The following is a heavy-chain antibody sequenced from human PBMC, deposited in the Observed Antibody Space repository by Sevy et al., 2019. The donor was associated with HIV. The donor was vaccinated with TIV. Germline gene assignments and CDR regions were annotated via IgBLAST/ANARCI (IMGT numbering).Heavy chain of an antibody. Sequence: SETLSLTCTVSGGSISSYYWSWIRQPPGKGLEWIGYIYYSGSTNYNPSLKSRVTISVDTSKNQFSLKLSSVTAADTAVYYCARDKVVVVAATNWYFDIWGRGTLVTVSS. CDR2: IYYSGST. CDR3: ARDKVVVVAATNWYFDI. J-gene: IGHJ2*01. D-gene: IGHD2-15*01. CDR1: GGSISSYY. V-gene: IGHV4-59*01.